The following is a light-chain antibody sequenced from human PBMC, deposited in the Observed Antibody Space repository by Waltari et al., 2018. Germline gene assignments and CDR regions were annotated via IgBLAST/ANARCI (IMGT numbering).Light chain of an antibody. J-gene: IGLJ3*02. CDR2: DVS. CDR3: NSYTGSSSWV. Sequence: QSALTQPASVSGSPGQSITISCTGTHSDVGFYNYVSWYQQHPGKAPKLLIYDVSVWPSGVSNRFSGSKSGNTASLTISGLQAEDEADYYCNSYTGSSSWVFGGGTRLTVL. V-gene: IGLV2-14*03. CDR1: HSDVGFYNY.